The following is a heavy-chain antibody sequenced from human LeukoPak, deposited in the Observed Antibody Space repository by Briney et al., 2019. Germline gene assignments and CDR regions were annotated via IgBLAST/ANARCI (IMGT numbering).Heavy chain of an antibody. CDR2: IYYSGST. D-gene: IGHD3-22*01. J-gene: IGHJ6*03. CDR3: ARTNYYDSSGYRYYYYYYYMDV. CDR1: GGSISSHY. V-gene: IGHV4-59*11. Sequence: SETLSLTCTVSGGSISSHYWSWIRQPPGKGLEWVGYIYYSGSTNYNPSLKSRVTISVDTSKNQFSLKLSSVTAADTAVYYCARTNYYDSSGYRYYYYYYYMDVWGKGTTVTVSS.